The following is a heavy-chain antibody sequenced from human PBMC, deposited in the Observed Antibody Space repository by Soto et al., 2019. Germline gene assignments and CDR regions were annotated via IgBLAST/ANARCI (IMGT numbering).Heavy chain of an antibody. CDR1: GGSISSYY. Sequence: QVQLQESGPGLVKPSETLSLTCTVSGGSISSYYWSWIRQPPGKGLEWIGYIYYSGSTNYNPSLKSRVTISVDTSKNQFSLKLSSVTAADTAVYYCARGGGRDGYKGHWYFDLWGRGTLVTVSS. CDR2: IYYSGST. J-gene: IGHJ2*01. V-gene: IGHV4-59*01. CDR3: ARGGGRDGYKGHWYFDL. D-gene: IGHD5-12*01.